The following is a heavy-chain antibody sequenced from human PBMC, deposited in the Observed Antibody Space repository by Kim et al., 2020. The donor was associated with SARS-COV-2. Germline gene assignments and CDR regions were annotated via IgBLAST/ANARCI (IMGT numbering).Heavy chain of an antibody. Sequence: SGRTNDNPSLKSRVTISVDTSKNQFSLKRSSVTAADTAVYYCARGYYPDYWGQGTLVTVSS. D-gene: IGHD3-22*01. V-gene: IGHV4-34*01. J-gene: IGHJ4*02. CDR3: ARGYYPDY. CDR2: SGRT.